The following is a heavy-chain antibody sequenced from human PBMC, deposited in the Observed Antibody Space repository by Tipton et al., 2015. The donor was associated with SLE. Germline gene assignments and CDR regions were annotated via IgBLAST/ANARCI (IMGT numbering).Heavy chain of an antibody. CDR2: ISAYNGNT. CDR1: GYTFTSYG. CDR3: AFHVAVTGYSQH. Sequence: QSGPEVKEPGASVKVSCKASGYTFTSYGISWVRQAPGQGLEWMGWISAYNGNTNYAQKLQGRVTMTTDTSTSTAYMELRSLRSDDTAVYYCAFHVAVTGYSQHLGQGTLVTVSS. J-gene: IGHJ1*01. D-gene: IGHD6-19*01. V-gene: IGHV1-18*01.